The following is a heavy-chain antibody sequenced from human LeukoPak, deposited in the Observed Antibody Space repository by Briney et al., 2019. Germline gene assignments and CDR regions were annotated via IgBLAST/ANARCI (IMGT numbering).Heavy chain of an antibody. CDR1: GFTFSSYS. D-gene: IGHD3-16*01. V-gene: IGHV3-21*01. CDR3: ARDLFGGSCGMDV. J-gene: IGHJ6*02. CDR2: ISSSSSYI. Sequence: GGSLRLSCAASGFTFSSYSMNWVRQAPGKGLEWVSSISSSSSYIYYADSVNGRFTISRDNAKNSLYLQMNSLRAEDTAVYYCARDLFGGSCGMDVWGQGTTVTVSS.